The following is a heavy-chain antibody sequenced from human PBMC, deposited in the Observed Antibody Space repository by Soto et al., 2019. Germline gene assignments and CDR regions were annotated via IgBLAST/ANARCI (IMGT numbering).Heavy chain of an antibody. J-gene: IGHJ4*02. V-gene: IGHV3-23*01. Sequence: PGGSLRLSCAASGSISTTTPLSWVRQAPGKGLEWVSTISGRGTNTYYADSVKGRFIISRDNLKNTVNLQMNGLEVEDTAIYYCATSFRYFDNWGQGTRVTVSS. CDR1: GSISTTTP. CDR2: ISGRGTNT. CDR3: ATSFRYFDN.